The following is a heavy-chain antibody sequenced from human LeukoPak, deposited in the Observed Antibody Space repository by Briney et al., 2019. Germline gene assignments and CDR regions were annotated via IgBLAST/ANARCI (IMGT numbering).Heavy chain of an antibody. D-gene: IGHD5-18*01. V-gene: IGHV4-59*01. CDR3: ARGILDTATPDAFDI. J-gene: IGHJ3*02. CDR1: GGSISSYY. CDR2: IYYSGST. Sequence: SETLSLTCTVSGGSISSYYWSWIRQPPGKGLEWIGYIYYSGSTNYNPSLKSRVTISVDTSKNQFSLKLSSVTAADTAVYYCARGILDTATPDAFDIWGQGTMVTVSS.